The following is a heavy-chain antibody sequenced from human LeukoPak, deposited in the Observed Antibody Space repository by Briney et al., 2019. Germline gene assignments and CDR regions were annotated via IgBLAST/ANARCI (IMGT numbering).Heavy chain of an antibody. J-gene: IGHJ4*02. CDR1: GINFSSYG. CDR3: AKALEVTAIFDY. CDR2: ISGSGGST. Sequence: AGRSLRLSCVASGINFSSYGMHWVRQAPGKGLEWVSAISGSGGSTYYADSVKGRFTISRDNSKNTLYLQMNSLRAEDTAVYYCAKALEVTAIFDYWGQGTLVTVSS. V-gene: IGHV3-23*01. D-gene: IGHD2-21*02.